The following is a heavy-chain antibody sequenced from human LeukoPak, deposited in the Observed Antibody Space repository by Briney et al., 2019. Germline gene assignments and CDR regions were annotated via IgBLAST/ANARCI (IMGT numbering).Heavy chain of an antibody. CDR1: GGTFINYA. J-gene: IGHJ5*02. D-gene: IGHD3-9*01. Sequence: ASVKVSCKASGGTFINYAISWVRQAPGQGLEWMGWISGYNGNTHYAQKLQGRVTMTTDTSTSTAYMELRSLRSDDTAVYYCARDPLQLRYFDWLLKTVGWFDPWGQGTLVTVSS. CDR3: ARDPLQLRYFDWLLKTVGWFDP. CDR2: ISGYNGNT. V-gene: IGHV1-18*01.